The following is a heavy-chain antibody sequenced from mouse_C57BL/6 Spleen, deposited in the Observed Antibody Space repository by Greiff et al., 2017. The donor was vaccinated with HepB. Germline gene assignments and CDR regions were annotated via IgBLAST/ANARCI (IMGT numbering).Heavy chain of an antibody. D-gene: IGHD2-5*01. CDR2: IWTGGGT. CDR3: ARNHYSTDYYAMDY. V-gene: IGHV2-9-1*01. CDR1: GFSLTSYA. Sequence: VQVVESGPGLVAPSQSLSITCTVSGFSLTSYAISWVRQPPGKGLEWLGVIWTGGGTNYNSALKSRLSISKDNSKSQVFLKMNSLQTDDTARYYCARNHYSTDYYAMDYWGQGTSVTVSS. J-gene: IGHJ4*01.